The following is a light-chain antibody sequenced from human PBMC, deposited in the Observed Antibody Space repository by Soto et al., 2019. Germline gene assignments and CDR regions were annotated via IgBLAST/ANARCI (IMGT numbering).Light chain of an antibody. V-gene: IGKV1-39*01. CDR3: QQSYTAPLS. CDR1: QTVSIF. J-gene: IGKJ5*01. Sequence: DIQMTKSPPSLSASVGDRVSITCRASQTVSIFVNWYQHKSGQAPTVLIHRASILQSGVPSRFSGSGDGTDFTLIIDKVQPEDFATYYCQQSYTAPLSFGQGTRLEIK. CDR2: RAS.